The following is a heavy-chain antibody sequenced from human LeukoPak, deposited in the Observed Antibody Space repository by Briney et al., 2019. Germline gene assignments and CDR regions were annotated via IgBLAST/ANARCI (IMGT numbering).Heavy chain of an antibody. CDR2: IYYIGST. CDR3: ARLYSWNYNWFDP. CDR1: GGSISSYY. Sequence: SETLSLTYTVSGGSISSYYWSWIRQPPRKGLEWIGYIYYIGSTKYNSSLKSRVTISVDTSKNQFSLRLSSVTAADTAVYYCARLYSWNYNWFDPWGQGTLVTVSS. V-gene: IGHV4-59*01. D-gene: IGHD1-7*01. J-gene: IGHJ5*02.